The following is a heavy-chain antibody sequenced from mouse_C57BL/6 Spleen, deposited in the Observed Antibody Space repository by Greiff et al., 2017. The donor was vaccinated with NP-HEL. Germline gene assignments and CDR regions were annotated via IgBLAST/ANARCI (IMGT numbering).Heavy chain of an antibody. J-gene: IGHJ2*01. D-gene: IGHD3-1*01. CDR1: GFTFSDYY. Sequence: EVKLVESEGGLVQPGSSMKLSCTASGFTFSDYYMAWVRQVPEKGLEWVANINYDGSSTYYLDSLKSRFIISRDNAKNILYLQMSSLRSEDTAMYYCARVGLSYSFDYWGQGTTLTVSS. CDR3: ARVGLSYSFDY. CDR2: INYDGSST. V-gene: IGHV5-16*02.